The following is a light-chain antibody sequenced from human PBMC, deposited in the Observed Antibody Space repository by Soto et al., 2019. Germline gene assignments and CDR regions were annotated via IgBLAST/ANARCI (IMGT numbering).Light chain of an antibody. Sequence: EIVLTQSPATLSLSPGERATLSCRASQSVSSYLAWYQQKPGQAPRLLIYGASNRATGIPDRFSGSGSGTDFTLTISRLEPEDFAVYYCQRYGSSLWTFGQGTKVDIK. J-gene: IGKJ1*01. V-gene: IGKV3-20*01. CDR1: QSVSSY. CDR3: QRYGSSLWT. CDR2: GAS.